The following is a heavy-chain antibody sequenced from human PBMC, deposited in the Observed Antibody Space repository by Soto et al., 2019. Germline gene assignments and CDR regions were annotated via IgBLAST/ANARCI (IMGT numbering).Heavy chain of an antibody. CDR3: ARDRVVVVPAAMFYMDV. J-gene: IGHJ6*03. Sequence: QVQLVESGGGVVQPGRSLRLSCAASGFTFSSYGMHWVRQAPGKGLEWVAVIWYDGSNKYYADSVKGRFTISRDNSKNTLYLQMNSLRAEDTAVYYCARDRVVVVPAAMFYMDVWGKGTTVTVSS. V-gene: IGHV3-33*01. D-gene: IGHD2-2*01. CDR2: IWYDGSNK. CDR1: GFTFSSYG.